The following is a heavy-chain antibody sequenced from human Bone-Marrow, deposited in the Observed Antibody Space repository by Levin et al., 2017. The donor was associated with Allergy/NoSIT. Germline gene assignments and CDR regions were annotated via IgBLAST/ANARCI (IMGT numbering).Heavy chain of an antibody. J-gene: IGHJ5*02. Sequence: GSLRLSCRVSGYSISSNYYWGWIRQSPGNGLEWIGSINHSGNTYYNPSLKSRVTMSVDTSKNEFSLKLESVTAADTALYYCARGQWVGFWSDYPEPNRFDAWGQGTQVTVSS. CDR3: ARGQWVGFWSDYPEPNRFDA. V-gene: IGHV4-38-2*02. D-gene: IGHD3-3*01. CDR2: INHSGNT. CDR1: GYSISSNYY.